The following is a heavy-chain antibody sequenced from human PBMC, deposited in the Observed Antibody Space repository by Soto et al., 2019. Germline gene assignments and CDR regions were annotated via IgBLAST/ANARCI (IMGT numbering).Heavy chain of an antibody. CDR1: GGTFSSYT. Sequence: SVKVSCKASGGTFSSYTINWVRQAPGQGLEWMGRIIPILGIASYAQKFQGRVTFTADKSTSTAYMELSSLSSEDTAVYYCAKDSSGLGGSKLNDYWGQGTLVTVSS. V-gene: IGHV1-69*04. CDR3: AKDSSGLGGSKLNDY. J-gene: IGHJ4*02. CDR2: IIPILGIA. D-gene: IGHD3-16*01.